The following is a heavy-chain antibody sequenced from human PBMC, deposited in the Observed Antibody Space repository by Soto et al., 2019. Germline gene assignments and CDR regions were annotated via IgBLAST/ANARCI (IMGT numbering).Heavy chain of an antibody. CDR3: ARGKHYYDSSGYYYRGYFQH. V-gene: IGHV1-3*01. D-gene: IGHD3-22*01. CDR1: GYTFTSYA. CDR2: INAGNGNT. Sequence: ASVEVSCKASGYTFTSYAMHWVRQAHGQRLEWMGWINAGNGNTKWSQKFQGRVTITRDTSASTAYMELSSLRSEDTAVYYCARGKHYYDSSGYYYRGYFQHWGQGTLVTVSS. J-gene: IGHJ1*01.